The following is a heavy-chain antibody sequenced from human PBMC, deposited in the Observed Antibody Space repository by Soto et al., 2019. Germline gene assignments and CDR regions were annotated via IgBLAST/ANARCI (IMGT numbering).Heavy chain of an antibody. CDR1: GFTFSSYA. J-gene: IGHJ6*02. CDR2: ISGSGGST. Sequence: PGGSLRLSCAASGFTFSSYAMSWVRQAPGKGLEWVSAISGSGGSTYYADSVKGRFTISRDNSKNTLYLQMNSLRAEDTAVYYCAKAKDYVWGSYRYTGENYYYGMDVWGQGTTVTVSS. CDR3: AKAKDYVWGSYRYTGENYYYGMDV. D-gene: IGHD3-16*02. V-gene: IGHV3-23*01.